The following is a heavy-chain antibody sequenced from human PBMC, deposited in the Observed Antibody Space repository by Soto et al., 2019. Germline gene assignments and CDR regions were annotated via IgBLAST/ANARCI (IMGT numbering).Heavy chain of an antibody. V-gene: IGHV4-59*01. CDR2: IYYSGST. CDR1: GGSISSYY. D-gene: IGHD6-13*01. J-gene: IGHJ6*02. CDR3: ARDPSSYSSSWPYYYGMDV. Sequence: SETLSLTCTVSGGSISSYYWSWIRQPPGKGLEWIGYIYYSGSTNYNPSLKSRVTISVDTSKNQFSLKLSSVTAADTAVYYCARDPSSYSSSWPYYYGMDVWGQGTTVTVS.